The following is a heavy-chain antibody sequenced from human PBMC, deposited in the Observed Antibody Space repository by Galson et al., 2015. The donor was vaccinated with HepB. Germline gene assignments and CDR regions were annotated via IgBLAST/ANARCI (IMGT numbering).Heavy chain of an antibody. CDR2: IWYDGSNK. D-gene: IGHD3-22*01. CDR1: GFTFSSYG. CDR3: ARDSGHYDIDY. Sequence: SLRLSCAASGFTFSSYGMHWVRQAPGKGLEWVAVIWYDGSNKYYADSVKGRFTISRDNSKNTLYLQMNSLRAEDTAVYYCARDSGHYDIDYWGQGTLVTVSS. J-gene: IGHJ4*02. V-gene: IGHV3-33*01.